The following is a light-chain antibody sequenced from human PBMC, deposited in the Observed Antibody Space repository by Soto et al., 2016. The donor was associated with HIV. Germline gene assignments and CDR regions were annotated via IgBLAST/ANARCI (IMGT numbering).Light chain of an antibody. CDR3: QVWDSSSDHSVV. V-gene: IGLV3-21*03. CDR1: KIGSKT. Sequence: SYVLTQPPSVSVAPGKTAGITCGGNKIGSKTVHWYQLRPGQAPILVLYDDSDRPSGIPERFSSYNSGNTATLTINRVEAGDEADYFCQVWDSSSDHSVVFGGGTKLTVL. CDR2: DDS. J-gene: IGLJ2*01.